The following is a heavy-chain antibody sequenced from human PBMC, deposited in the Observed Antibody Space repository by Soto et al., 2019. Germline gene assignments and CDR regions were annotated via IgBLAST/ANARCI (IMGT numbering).Heavy chain of an antibody. Sequence: QVKLVQSGAEVKKPGASVKVSCKASGYTFTRYDINWVRQATGQGFEWMGWMNPDRDNTGYAQKFQGRVTMTRDTSISTAYMELSSLSSEDTAVYYCARVYCSGGRCTLDYWGQGTLVTVSS. J-gene: IGHJ4*02. CDR2: MNPDRDNT. V-gene: IGHV1-8*01. CDR3: ARVYCSGGRCTLDY. D-gene: IGHD2-15*01. CDR1: GYTFTRYD.